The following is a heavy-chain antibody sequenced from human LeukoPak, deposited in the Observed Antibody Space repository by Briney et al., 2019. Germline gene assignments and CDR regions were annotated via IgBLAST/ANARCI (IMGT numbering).Heavy chain of an antibody. CDR1: GFSFSTYS. J-gene: IGHJ4*02. V-gene: IGHV3-7*03. Sequence: PGGSLRLSCAASGFSFSTYSMSWVRQAPGKGLEWVAYINQDGTEKYYVDSVKGRFTVSRDYAKNTLYLQMNSLRAEDTAVYYCAKKRGTYSYGLFDYWGQGTLVTVSS. CDR2: INQDGTEK. CDR3: AKKRGTYSYGLFDY. D-gene: IGHD3-10*01.